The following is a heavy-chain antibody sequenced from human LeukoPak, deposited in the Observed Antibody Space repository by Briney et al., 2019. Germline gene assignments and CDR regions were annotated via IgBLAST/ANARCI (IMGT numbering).Heavy chain of an antibody. CDR1: GGSISISNYY. V-gene: IGHV4-39*01. CDR3: APGSISTGYYHY. J-gene: IGHJ4*02. D-gene: IGHD3-22*01. CDR2: IYYSGST. Sequence: SETLSLTCTLSGGSISISNYYCAWVRQPPGKGLEWIASIYYSGSTCYSPSLKSRVTISVDTSKNQFSLKMTSVTAADTAVYYCAPGSISTGYYHYWGQGTLVTVSS.